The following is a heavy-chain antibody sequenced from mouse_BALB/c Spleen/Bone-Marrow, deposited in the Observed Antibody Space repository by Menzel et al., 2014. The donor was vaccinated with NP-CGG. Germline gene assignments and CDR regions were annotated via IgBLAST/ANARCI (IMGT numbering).Heavy chain of an antibody. CDR3: ASYYYGSSSFAY. CDR1: GFNIKDPY. J-gene: IGHJ3*01. Sequence: EVKVVESGAELVKPGASVKLSCTASGFNIKDPYMHWVKQRPEQGLEWIGRIDPANGNTKYDPKFQGKATITADTSSNTAYLQLSSLTSEDTAVYYCASYYYGSSSFAYWGQGTLVTVSA. V-gene: IGHV14-3*02. CDR2: IDPANGNT. D-gene: IGHD1-1*01.